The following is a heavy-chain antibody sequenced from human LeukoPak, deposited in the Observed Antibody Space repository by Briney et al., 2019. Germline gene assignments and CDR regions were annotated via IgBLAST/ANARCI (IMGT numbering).Heavy chain of an antibody. CDR1: GGTFGNYA. CDR2: IIPIYGTR. D-gene: IGHD3-9*01. Sequence: ASVKVSCKASGGTFGNYAISWVRQAPGHGPEWMGGIIPIYGTRNYAQKFQGRVTITTDESTSSANMELSSLTSEDTAVYYCARGQRPTDITIFLTPFYYHMDVWGKGTTVTVS. CDR3: ARGQRPTDITIFLTPFYYHMDV. V-gene: IGHV1-69*05. J-gene: IGHJ6*03.